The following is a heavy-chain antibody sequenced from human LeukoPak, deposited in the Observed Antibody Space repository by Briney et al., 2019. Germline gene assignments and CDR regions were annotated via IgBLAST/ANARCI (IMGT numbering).Heavy chain of an antibody. CDR2: IYYSGST. CDR3: AREREEQWLRYYYYMDV. V-gene: IGHV4-61*01. CDR1: GGSISNTYYY. J-gene: IGHJ6*03. Sequence: SETLSLTCSVSGGSISNTYYYWSWIRQPPGKGLEWIGYIYYSGSTNYNPSLKSRVTISVDTSKNQSSLKLSSVTAADTAVYYCAREREEQWLRYYYYMDVWGKGTTVTISS. D-gene: IGHD6-19*01.